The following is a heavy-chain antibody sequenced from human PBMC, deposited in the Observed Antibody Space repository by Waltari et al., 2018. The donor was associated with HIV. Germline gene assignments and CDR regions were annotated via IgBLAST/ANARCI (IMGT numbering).Heavy chain of an antibody. CDR3: AKTLDTIMVFDS. Sequence: EVQLVETGGGLIQPGGSLRLSCAASGFTVSRNYMNWVRQAPGKGLEVVSVLYSGGSTYYADSVKGRLTISRDNSKNTLYLQMNSLRAEDTAVYYCAKTLDTIMVFDSWGQGTLVTVSS. CDR2: LYSGGST. CDR1: GFTVSRNY. J-gene: IGHJ4*02. D-gene: IGHD5-18*01. V-gene: IGHV3-53*02.